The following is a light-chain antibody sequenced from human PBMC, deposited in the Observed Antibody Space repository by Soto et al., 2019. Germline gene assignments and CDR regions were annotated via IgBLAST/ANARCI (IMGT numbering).Light chain of an antibody. CDR3: QQYNSYPWT. CDR2: AAS. CDR1: QGISSF. J-gene: IGKJ1*01. V-gene: IGKV1-9*01. Sequence: IQLTQSPSSLSASIGARVPITCRASQGISSFLAWYQQKPGKAPNLLIYAASTLQSGVPSNFSGSGSGTEFTLTISSLQPEDFATYYCQQYNSYPWTFGQGTKVDIK.